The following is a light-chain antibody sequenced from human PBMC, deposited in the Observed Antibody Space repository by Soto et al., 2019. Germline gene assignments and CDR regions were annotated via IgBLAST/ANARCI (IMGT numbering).Light chain of an antibody. CDR2: EVS. V-gene: IGLV2-14*01. Sequence: QSVLTQPPSVSAAPGQRVTISCSGSSSDVGAYNSVSWYQQHPGKAPKLMIYEVSNRPSGVSNRFSGSKSGNTASLTISGLQAEDEADYYCSSYTSSSTRVFGSGTKVTVL. CDR3: SSYTSSSTRV. CDR1: SSDVGAYNS. J-gene: IGLJ1*01.